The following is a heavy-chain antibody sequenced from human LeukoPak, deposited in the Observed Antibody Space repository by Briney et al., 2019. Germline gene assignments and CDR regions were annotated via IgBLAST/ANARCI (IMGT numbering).Heavy chain of an antibody. CDR3: ARRWSSSRIDAFDI. J-gene: IGHJ3*02. Sequence: GESLKISCKGSGYSFNDYWIGWVRQMPGKGLEWMGIIYPGDSDTRYSPSFQGQVTISADKSISTAYLQWSSLKASDTAMYYCARRWSSSRIDAFDIWGQGTMVTVSS. V-gene: IGHV5-51*01. CDR1: GYSFNDYW. D-gene: IGHD6-13*01. CDR2: IYPGDSDT.